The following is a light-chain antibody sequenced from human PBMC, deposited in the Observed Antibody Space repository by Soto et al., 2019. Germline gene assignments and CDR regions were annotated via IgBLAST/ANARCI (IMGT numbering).Light chain of an antibody. CDR1: QGISSY. Sequence: DIQLTQSPSFLSASVGDRVTITCQASQGISSYLAWYQRKPGKAPKLLIYAASTLQSGVPSRFSGSGTGTEFTLTISSLQPEDFATYYCQQLNSYPLTFGGGTKVEIK. CDR2: AAS. CDR3: QQLNSYPLT. J-gene: IGKJ4*01. V-gene: IGKV1-9*01.